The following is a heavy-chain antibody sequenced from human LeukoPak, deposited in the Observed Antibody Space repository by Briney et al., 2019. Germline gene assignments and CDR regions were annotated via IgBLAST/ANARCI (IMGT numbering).Heavy chain of an antibody. V-gene: IGHV1-69*04. CDR1: GGTFSSYA. Sequence: ASVKVSCKASGGTFSSYAISWVRQAPGQGLEWMGRIIPILSIANYAQKFQGRVTITADKSTSTAYMELSSLRSEDTAVYYCATPDWALRAHPDYFDYWGQGTLVTVSS. CDR3: ATPDWALRAHPDYFDY. CDR2: IIPILSIA. D-gene: IGHD3-9*01. J-gene: IGHJ4*02.